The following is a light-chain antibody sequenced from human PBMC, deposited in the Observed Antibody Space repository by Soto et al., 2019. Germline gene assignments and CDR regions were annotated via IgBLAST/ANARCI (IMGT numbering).Light chain of an antibody. Sequence: QSALTQPASVSGSPGQSINISCTGTSSDVGGYNYVSWYQQHPGKVPKLLIYDVSHRPSGVSDRFSGSKSGNTASLTISGLQADDVADYYCCSYTSGPTLMFGGGTKLTVL. CDR2: DVS. CDR3: CSYTSGPTLM. CDR1: SSDVGGYNY. J-gene: IGLJ3*02. V-gene: IGLV2-14*03.